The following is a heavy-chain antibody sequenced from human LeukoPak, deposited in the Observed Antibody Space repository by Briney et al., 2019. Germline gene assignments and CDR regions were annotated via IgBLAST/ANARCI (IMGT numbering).Heavy chain of an antibody. J-gene: IGHJ4*02. V-gene: IGHV3-23*01. CDR2: ISGSGGST. D-gene: IGHD3-3*01. Sequence: GGSLRLSCAASGFTFSSYAVSWVRQAPGKGLEWVSAISGSGGSTYYADSVKGRFTISRDNSKNTLYLQMNSLRAEDTAVYYCAKAGGGLEYYFDYWGQGTLVTVSS. CDR3: AKAGGGLEYYFDY. CDR1: GFTFSSYA.